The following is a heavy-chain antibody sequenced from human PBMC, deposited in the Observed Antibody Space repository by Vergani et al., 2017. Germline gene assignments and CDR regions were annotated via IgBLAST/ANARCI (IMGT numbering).Heavy chain of an antibody. J-gene: IGHJ4*02. D-gene: IGHD5-24*01. CDR1: GYSISRGYY. CDR3: AREPNVEMATTSYFDY. V-gene: IGHV4-38-2*02. Sequence: QVQLQESGPGLVKPSETLSLTCSVSGYSISRGYYWGWIRQPPGKGLEWIATVFHSGSAYYNPSLRRRVTISVETSKNQFSLRLTTLTAADTAVYYCAREPNVEMATTSYFDYWGQGTLVTVSS. CDR2: VFHSGSA.